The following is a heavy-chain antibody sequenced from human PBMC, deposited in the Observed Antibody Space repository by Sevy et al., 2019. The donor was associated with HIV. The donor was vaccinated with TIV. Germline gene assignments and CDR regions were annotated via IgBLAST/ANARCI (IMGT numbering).Heavy chain of an antibody. CDR2: IYYTGTT. V-gene: IGHV4-31*03. Sequence: PSETLSLTCTVSGDSINNGDYYWSWIRQHPGKGLEWIGKIYYTGTTYYNPSLKSRLRISVERSENTLSLSLRSVTAADMTVYYCARTTVTALSSARNNWFDPWGQGTLVSVSS. D-gene: IGHD4-4*01. J-gene: IGHJ5*02. CDR3: ARTTVTALSSARNNWFDP. CDR1: GDSINNGDYY.